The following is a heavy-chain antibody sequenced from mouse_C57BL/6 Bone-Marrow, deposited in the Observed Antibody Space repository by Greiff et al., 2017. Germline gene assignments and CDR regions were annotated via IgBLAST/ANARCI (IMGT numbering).Heavy chain of an antibody. CDR3: ARGATAQALFAY. D-gene: IGHD3-2*02. J-gene: IGHJ3*01. CDR2: INPSTGGT. Sequence: EVQLQQSGPELVKPGASVKISCKASGYSFTGYYMNWVKQSPEKSLEWIGEINPSTGGTTYNQKFKAKATLTVDKSSSTAYMQRKSRTSEDSAVYYCARGATAQALFAYWGQGTLVTVSA. V-gene: IGHV1-42*01. CDR1: GYSFTGYY.